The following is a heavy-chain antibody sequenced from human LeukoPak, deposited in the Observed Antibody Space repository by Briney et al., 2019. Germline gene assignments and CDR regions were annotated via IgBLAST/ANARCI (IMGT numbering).Heavy chain of an antibody. CDR1: GYTFTSYG. J-gene: IGHJ4*02. Sequence: ASVKVSCKASGYTFTSYGISWVRQAPGQGLEWMGWISVYKGNTKYAQNLQGRVTMTTGTSTSTAYMELRSLRSDDTAVYYCARAIVGATDFDCWGQGTLVTVSS. V-gene: IGHV1-18*01. CDR2: ISVYKGNT. D-gene: IGHD1-26*01. CDR3: ARAIVGATDFDC.